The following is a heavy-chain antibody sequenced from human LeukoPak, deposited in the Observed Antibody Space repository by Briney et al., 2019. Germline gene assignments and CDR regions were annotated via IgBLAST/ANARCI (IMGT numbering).Heavy chain of an antibody. V-gene: IGHV4-39*01. CDR3: GRLEGYCYGARCFYFDS. Sequence: PSETLSLTCTVSGGSISSSSYYWGWIRQPPGKGLEWIGNIYYSGNTYYNPSLEGRVSISVDTSKSQFSLRLTSVTAADTAVYYCGRLEGYCYGARCFYFDSYGQGTLVTVSS. CDR2: IYYSGNT. J-gene: IGHJ4*02. CDR1: GGSISSSSYY. D-gene: IGHD5-18*01.